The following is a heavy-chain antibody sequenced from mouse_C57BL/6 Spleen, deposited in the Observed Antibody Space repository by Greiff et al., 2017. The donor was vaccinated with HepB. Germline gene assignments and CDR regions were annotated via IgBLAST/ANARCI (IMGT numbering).Heavy chain of an antibody. CDR1: GYAFSSYW. V-gene: IGHV1-80*01. CDR2: IYPGDGDT. D-gene: IGHD2-3*01. Sequence: VQLQQSGAELVKPGASVKISCKASGYAFSSYWMNWVKQRPGKGLEWIGQIYPGDGDTNYNGKFKGKATLTADKSSSKAYMQLSSLTSEDSAVYFCARRDDGYFYAMDYWGQRTSVTVSS. J-gene: IGHJ4*01. CDR3: ARRDDGYFYAMDY.